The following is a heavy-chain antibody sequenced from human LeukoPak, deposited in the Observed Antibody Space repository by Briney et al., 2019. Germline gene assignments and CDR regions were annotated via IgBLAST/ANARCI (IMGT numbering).Heavy chain of an antibody. CDR3: ARSSPVTYYFDY. CDR1: GGSFSGYY. Sequence: SETLSLTCAVYGGSFSGYYWSWIRQPPGKGLEWIGEINHSGSTNYNPSLKSRVTMSVDRSKNQFSLKLSSVTAADTAVYYCARSSPVTYYFDYWGQGALVTVSS. CDR2: INHSGST. V-gene: IGHV4-34*01. J-gene: IGHJ4*02. D-gene: IGHD2-21*02.